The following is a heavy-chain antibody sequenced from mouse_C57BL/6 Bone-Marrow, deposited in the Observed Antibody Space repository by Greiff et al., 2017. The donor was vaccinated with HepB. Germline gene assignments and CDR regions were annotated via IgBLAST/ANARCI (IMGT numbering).Heavy chain of an antibody. D-gene: IGHD2-12*01. J-gene: IGHJ4*01. Sequence: VQLQQSGAELVKPGASVKISCKASGYAFSSYWMNWVKQRPGKGLEWIGQIYPGDGDTNYNGKFKGKATLTADKSSSTAYMQLSSLTSEDSAVYFCARLRRTYYAMDYWGQGTSVTVSS. V-gene: IGHV1-80*01. CDR3: ARLRRTYYAMDY. CDR1: GYAFSSYW. CDR2: IYPGDGDT.